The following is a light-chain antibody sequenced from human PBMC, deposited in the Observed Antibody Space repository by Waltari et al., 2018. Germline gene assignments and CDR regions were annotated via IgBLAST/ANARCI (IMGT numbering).Light chain of an antibody. CDR1: QSVLYSPENKNY. V-gene: IGKV4-1*01. J-gene: IGKJ1*01. CDR3: QQYYSVPRT. Sequence: DIDMTQSPDSLAVSLGERATINCKSSQSVLYSPENKNYLSWVQHKPGKPPKLLIYWASMRESGVPGRCSGSGCGTDFTLTNNNLPAEDVAVYYCQQYYSVPRTFGQGTKVEIK. CDR2: WAS.